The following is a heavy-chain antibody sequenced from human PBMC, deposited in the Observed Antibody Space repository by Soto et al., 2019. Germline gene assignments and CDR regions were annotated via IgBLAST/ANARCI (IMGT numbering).Heavy chain of an antibody. CDR3: AKPRKWLSVFDY. V-gene: IGHV3-30*18. Sequence: LRLSCAASGFTFSSYGMHWVRQAPGKGLEWVAVISYDGSNKYYADSVKGRFTISRDNSENTLYLQMNSLRAEDTAVYYCAKPRKWLSVFDYWGQGTLVTVSS. CDR1: GFTFSSYG. D-gene: IGHD3-22*01. CDR2: ISYDGSNK. J-gene: IGHJ4*02.